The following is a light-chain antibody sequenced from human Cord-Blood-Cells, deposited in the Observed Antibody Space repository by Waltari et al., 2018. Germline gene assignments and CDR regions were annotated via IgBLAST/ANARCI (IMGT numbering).Light chain of an antibody. Sequence: QSALTQPASVSGSPGQSITISCTGTSSDVGSYNLVSWYQQHPGKAPKLMIYEGSKRPSGVPNRFSGSKSGNTASLTICGLQAEDEADYYCCSYAGSSTWVFGGGTKLTVL. CDR1: SSDVGSYNL. CDR2: EGS. V-gene: IGLV2-23*01. J-gene: IGLJ3*02. CDR3: CSYAGSSTWV.